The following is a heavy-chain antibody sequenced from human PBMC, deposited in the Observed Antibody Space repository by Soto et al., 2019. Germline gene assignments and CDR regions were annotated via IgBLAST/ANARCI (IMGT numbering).Heavy chain of an antibody. J-gene: IGHJ4*02. CDR3: ARVAITAATLGPFDY. CDR1: GFTFSSYA. Sequence: QVQLVESGGGVVQPGRSLRLSCAASGFTFSSYAMHWVRQAPGKGLEWMTVISYDGSYKYYADSVKGRFTISRDNSKNTLYLQMNSLRTKDTAVYYCARVAITAATLGPFDYWGQGTLVTVSS. D-gene: IGHD1-26*01. CDR2: ISYDGSYK. V-gene: IGHV3-30-3*01.